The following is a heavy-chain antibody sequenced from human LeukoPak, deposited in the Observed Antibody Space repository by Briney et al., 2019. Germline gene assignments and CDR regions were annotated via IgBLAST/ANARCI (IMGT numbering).Heavy chain of an antibody. D-gene: IGHD3-9*01. CDR1: GYSFTSYW. CDR3: ARLHVLTGYSFDY. Sequence: GESLKISCKGSGYSFTSYWMGWVRQMPGKGLEWMGIIYPGDSDTRYSPSFQGQVTISADKSISTAYLQWSSLKASDTDMYYCARLHVLTGYSFDYWGQGTLVTVSS. CDR2: IYPGDSDT. J-gene: IGHJ4*02. V-gene: IGHV5-51*01.